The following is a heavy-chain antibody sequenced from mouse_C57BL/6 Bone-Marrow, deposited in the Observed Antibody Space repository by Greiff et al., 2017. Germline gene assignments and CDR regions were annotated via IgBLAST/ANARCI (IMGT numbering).Heavy chain of an antibody. D-gene: IGHD1-2*01. Sequence: QVQLKESGAELARPGASVKLPCKASGYTFTSYGISWVKQRTGQGLEWIGEIYPRSGNTYYNEKFKGKATLTADKSSSTAYMELRSLTSEDSAVYFCARERIMVYDGPFAYWGQGTLVTVSA. V-gene: IGHV1-81*01. CDR2: IYPRSGNT. CDR1: GYTFTSYG. CDR3: ARERIMVYDGPFAY. J-gene: IGHJ3*01.